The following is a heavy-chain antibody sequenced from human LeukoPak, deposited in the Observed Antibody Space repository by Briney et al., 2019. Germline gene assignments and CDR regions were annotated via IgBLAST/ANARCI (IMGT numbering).Heavy chain of an antibody. CDR1: GGSISSYY. CDR2: IYYSGST. Sequence: SETLSLTCTVSGGSISSYYWSWIRQPPGKGLEWIGYIYYSGSTNYNPSLKSRVTISVDTSKNQFSLRLSSVTAADTAVYYCARGSRDSGWGFDYWGQGTLVTVSS. V-gene: IGHV4-59*08. J-gene: IGHJ4*02. D-gene: IGHD6-19*01. CDR3: ARGSRDSGWGFDY.